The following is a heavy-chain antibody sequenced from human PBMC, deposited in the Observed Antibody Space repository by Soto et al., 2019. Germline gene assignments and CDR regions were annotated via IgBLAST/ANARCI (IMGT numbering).Heavy chain of an antibody. V-gene: IGHV3-7*03. D-gene: IGHD6-13*01. CDR3: ARDHSSPYYYYGMDV. CDR2: IKQDGSEK. Sequence: EVQLVESGGGLVQPGGSLRLSCAASGFTFSSYWMSWVRQAPGKGLEWVANIKQDGSEKYYVDSVKGRFTISRDNAKNSLYLQMNSLRAEDTAVYYCARDHSSPYYYYGMDVWGQGTTVTVSS. CDR1: GFTFSSYW. J-gene: IGHJ6*02.